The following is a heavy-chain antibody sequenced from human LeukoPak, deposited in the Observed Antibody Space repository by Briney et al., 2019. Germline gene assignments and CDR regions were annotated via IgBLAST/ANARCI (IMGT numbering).Heavy chain of an antibody. CDR1: GGSFSGYY. CDR2: INHSGST. V-gene: IGHV4-34*01. J-gene: IGHJ6*03. D-gene: IGHD5-18*01. Sequence: SETLSLTCAVYGGSFSGYYWSWIRQPPGKGLEWIGEINHSGSTNYNPSLKSRVTISVDTSKNQFSLKLSSVTAADTAVYYCARCYGGRGRYSYGYGYYYYMDVWGKGTTVTVSS. CDR3: ARCYGGRGRYSYGYGYYYYMDV.